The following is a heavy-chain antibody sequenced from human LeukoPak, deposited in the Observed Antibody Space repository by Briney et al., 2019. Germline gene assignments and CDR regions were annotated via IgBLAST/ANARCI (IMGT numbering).Heavy chain of an antibody. CDR1: GGSISSYY. Sequence: SETLSLTCTVSGGSISSYYWSWIRQPPGKGLEWIGYIYYSGSTNYNPSLKSRVTISVDTSKNQFSLKLSSVTAADTAVYYCARGTYHSPFDYWGQGTLVTVSS. V-gene: IGHV4-59*01. D-gene: IGHD2-2*01. J-gene: IGHJ4*02. CDR3: ARGTYHSPFDY. CDR2: IYYSGST.